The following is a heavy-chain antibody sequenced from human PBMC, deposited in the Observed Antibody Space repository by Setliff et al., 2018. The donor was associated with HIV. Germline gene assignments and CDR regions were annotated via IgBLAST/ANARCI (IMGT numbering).Heavy chain of an antibody. CDR3: ARRSDWFDS. J-gene: IGHJ5*01. CDR1: GGSISISD. Sequence: PSETLSLTCTVSGGSISISDWSWIRQPPGKGLEWIGCIYTSGNTNYDPSLKSRVTISVDTSKNQFSLKLASVTAADTAVYFCARRSDWFDSWGQGTLVTVSS. V-gene: IGHV4-4*09. CDR2: IYTSGNT.